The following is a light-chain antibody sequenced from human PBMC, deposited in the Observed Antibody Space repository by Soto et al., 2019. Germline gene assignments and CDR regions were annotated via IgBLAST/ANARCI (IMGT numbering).Light chain of an antibody. V-gene: IGKV3-20*01. Sequence: DIVLTQSPGTLSLSPGESATLSCRASQSASSNYLAWYQQKPGQAPRLLIYGASNRATGIPDRFSGSGSGTDFTLTISRLEPEDFAVYYCHQSGTSPWTFGQGTKVQIK. CDR2: GAS. J-gene: IGKJ1*01. CDR3: HQSGTSPWT. CDR1: QSASSNY.